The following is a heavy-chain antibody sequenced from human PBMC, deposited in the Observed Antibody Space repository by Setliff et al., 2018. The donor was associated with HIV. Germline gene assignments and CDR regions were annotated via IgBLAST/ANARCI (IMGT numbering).Heavy chain of an antibody. J-gene: IGHJ5*01. CDR1: GGSINTSSYY. CDR2: IYHDGTT. V-gene: IGHV4-39*07. CDR3: AGHPVTSGWLSLNWFEP. Sequence: SETLSLTCSVSGGSINTSSYYWAWVRQPPGNELEWIGSIYHDGTTHYRSSLRSRAAISIDTSKSQISLKVRSVTAADTAVYFCAGHPVTSGWLSLNWFEPWGQGILVTVSS. D-gene: IGHD6-19*01.